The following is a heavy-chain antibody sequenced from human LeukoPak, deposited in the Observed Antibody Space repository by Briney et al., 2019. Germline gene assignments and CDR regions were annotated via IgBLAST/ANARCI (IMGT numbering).Heavy chain of an antibody. J-gene: IGHJ4*02. CDR3: ARDDDLTGVFDY. CDR1: GGSIGSSSYY. CDR2: IYYSGST. D-gene: IGHD7-27*01. Sequence: SETLSLTCTVSGGSIGSSSYYWGWIRQPPGKGLEWIGSIYYSGSTYYNPSLKSRVTISVDTSKNQLSLKLSSVTAADTAVYYCARDDDLTGVFDYWGQGTLVTVSS. V-gene: IGHV4-39*07.